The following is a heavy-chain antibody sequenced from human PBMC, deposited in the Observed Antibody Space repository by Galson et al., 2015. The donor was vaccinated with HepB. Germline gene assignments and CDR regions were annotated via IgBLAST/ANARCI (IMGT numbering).Heavy chain of an antibody. CDR3: ARVFYGGKSYSFDY. V-gene: IGHV1-2*02. CDR1: GYTFTDYY. J-gene: IGHJ4*02. CDR2: INPNSGGT. Sequence: SVKVSCKASGYTFTDYYMYWVRQAPGQGLQWMGWINPNSGGTNYAQKFQGRVAMTRDTSISTAYMELSRLRSDDTAVYYCARVFYGGKSYSFDYWGQGSLVTVSS. D-gene: IGHD4-23*01.